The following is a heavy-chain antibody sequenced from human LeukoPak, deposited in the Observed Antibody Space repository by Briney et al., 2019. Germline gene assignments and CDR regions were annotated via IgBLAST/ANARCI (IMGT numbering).Heavy chain of an antibody. V-gene: IGHV3-23*01. CDR3: AKHRGYSSDWFDP. CDR1: GFTFSISA. Sequence: GGSLRLSCSASGFTFSISAMSWVHQAPGKGLEWVSVISHSGASTYYADSVKGRFIISRDNSKNTLYLRMNSLRAEDTAVYYCAKHRGYSSDWFDPWGQGTLVTVSS. D-gene: IGHD5-18*01. J-gene: IGHJ5*02. CDR2: ISHSGAST.